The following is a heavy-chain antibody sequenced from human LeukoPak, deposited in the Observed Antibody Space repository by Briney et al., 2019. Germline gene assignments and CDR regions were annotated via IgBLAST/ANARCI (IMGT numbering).Heavy chain of an antibody. CDR2: IIPSGGGT. V-gene: IGHV1-46*01. J-gene: IGHJ4*02. D-gene: IGHD1-14*01. CDR1: GFTFTNYY. CDR3: ARGSLTSDVPETTLDN. Sequence: ASVRVSCKASGFTFTNYYIHWVRQTPGQGLEWMGIIIPSGGGTTYAQKFQDRIAMTRDTSTTTVYLELSSLSSEDTALYYCARGSLTSDVPETTLDNWGQGTLVTVSS.